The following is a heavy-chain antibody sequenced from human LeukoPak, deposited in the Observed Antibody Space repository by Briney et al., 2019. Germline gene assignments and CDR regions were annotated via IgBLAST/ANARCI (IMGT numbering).Heavy chain of an antibody. Sequence: ASVKVSCKASEYTFTGYYMHWVRQAPGQGLEWMGWINPNSGGTNYAQKFQGRVTMTRDTSISTAYMELSRLRSDDTAVYYCARETGDSSGYFPFDYWGQGTLVTVSS. D-gene: IGHD3-22*01. CDR2: INPNSGGT. CDR1: EYTFTGYY. CDR3: ARETGDSSGYFPFDY. V-gene: IGHV1-2*02. J-gene: IGHJ4*02.